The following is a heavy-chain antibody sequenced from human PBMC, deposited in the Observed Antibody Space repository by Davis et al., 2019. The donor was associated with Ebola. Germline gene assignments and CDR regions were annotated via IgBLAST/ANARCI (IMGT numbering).Heavy chain of an antibody. D-gene: IGHD1-1*01. CDR3: AREMHINNWSLGFDP. CDR1: GGSISTYY. CDR2: IYNSGTT. V-gene: IGHV4-59*01. J-gene: IGHJ5*02. Sequence: PSETLSLTCTVSGGSISTYYWSWIRQPPGKGLEWIGYIYNSGTTNYNPSLKSRVTISVDTSRNQFSLRLTSVTAADTALYYCAREMHINNWSLGFDPWGQGTLVTVSS.